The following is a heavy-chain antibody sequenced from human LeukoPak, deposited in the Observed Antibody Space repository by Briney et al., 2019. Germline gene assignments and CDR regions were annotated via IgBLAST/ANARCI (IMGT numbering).Heavy chain of an antibody. V-gene: IGHV3-30*18. Sequence: GGSLRLSCAASRFTFNIYGMHWVRQAPGKGLEWVAIISYDGNNQYYGDSVKGRFTISRDNSKNTLYLQTNSLRIEDTAVYYCAKQHGDFSYYFDSWGQGTLVTVSS. CDR2: ISYDGNNQ. CDR1: RFTFNIYG. D-gene: IGHD4-17*01. J-gene: IGHJ4*02. CDR3: AKQHGDFSYYFDS.